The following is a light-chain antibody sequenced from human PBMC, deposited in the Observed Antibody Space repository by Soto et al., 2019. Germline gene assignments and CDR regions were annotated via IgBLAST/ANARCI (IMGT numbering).Light chain of an antibody. V-gene: IGKV3-11*01. CDR2: DVS. Sequence: EIVMTQSPATLSVSPGERATLSCRASQSLSGTFLSWYQQKPGQAPRLLIYDVSYRATGIPVRFSGSGSGTDFTLTISSLEPEDFAVYYCQQRSDWLPITFGQGTRLEIK. CDR1: QSLSGTF. J-gene: IGKJ5*01. CDR3: QQRSDWLPIT.